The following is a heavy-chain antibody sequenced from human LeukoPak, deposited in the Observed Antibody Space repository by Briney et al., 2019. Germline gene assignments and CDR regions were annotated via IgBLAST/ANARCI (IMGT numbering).Heavy chain of an antibody. CDR2: IYSGGST. D-gene: IGHD5-24*01. J-gene: IGHJ4*02. CDR3: ASRRDGYNLVDY. CDR1: GFTVSSNY. V-gene: IGHV3-66*01. Sequence: GGSLRLSRAASGFTVSSNYMSWVRQAPGKGLEWVSVIYSGGSTYYADSVKGRFTISRDNSKNTLYLQMNSLRAEDTAVYYCASRRDGYNLVDYWGQGTLVTVSS.